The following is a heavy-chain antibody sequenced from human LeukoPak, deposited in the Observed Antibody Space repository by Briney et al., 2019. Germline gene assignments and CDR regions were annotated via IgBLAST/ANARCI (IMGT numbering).Heavy chain of an antibody. CDR2: INHSGST. J-gene: IGHJ4*02. Sequence: SETLSLTCAVYGGSFSGYYWSWVRQPPGKGLEWIGEINHSGSTNYNPSLKSRVTISVDTSKNQFSLKLSSVTAADTALYYSARGRRAVAYCSSTSCYTPPGYSGQGTLVTASS. CDR3: ARGRRAVAYCSSTSCYTPPGY. CDR1: GGSFSGYY. D-gene: IGHD2-2*02. V-gene: IGHV4-34*01.